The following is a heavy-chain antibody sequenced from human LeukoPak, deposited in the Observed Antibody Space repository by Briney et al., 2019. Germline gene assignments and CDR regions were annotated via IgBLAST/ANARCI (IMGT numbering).Heavy chain of an antibody. D-gene: IGHD4-23*01. CDR1: GYTFTGYY. V-gene: IGHV1-2*02. Sequence: ASVKVSCKASGYTFTGYYMHWVRQAPGQGLEWMGWINPNSGGTNYAQKFQGRVTMTRDKSISTAYMELGRLRSDDTAVYYCARGQEAYGGIPDYWGQGTLVTVSS. CDR2: INPNSGGT. CDR3: ARGQEAYGGIPDY. J-gene: IGHJ4*02.